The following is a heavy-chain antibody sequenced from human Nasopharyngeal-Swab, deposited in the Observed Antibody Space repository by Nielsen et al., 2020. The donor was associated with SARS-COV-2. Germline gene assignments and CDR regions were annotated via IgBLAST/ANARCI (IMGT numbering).Heavy chain of an antibody. D-gene: IGHD3-22*01. V-gene: IGHV3-48*03. CDR3: ARAGGGGYYGAFDI. J-gene: IGHJ3*02. CDR2: ISSSGSTI. CDR1: GFTFSSYE. Sequence: GESLKISCAASGFTFSSYEMNWVRQAPGKGLEWVSYISSSGSTIYYADSVKGRFTISRDNAKNSLYLQMNSLRAEDTAVYYCARAGGGGYYGAFDIWGQGTMVTVSS.